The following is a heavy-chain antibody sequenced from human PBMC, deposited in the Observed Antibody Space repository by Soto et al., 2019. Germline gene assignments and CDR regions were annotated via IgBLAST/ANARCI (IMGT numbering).Heavy chain of an antibody. CDR2: IWYDGSLE. V-gene: IGHV3-33*03. Sequence: QVQLVESGGGVVQPGRSLRLSCAASGFSFSSFGMHWVRQAPGKGLEWVAIIWYDGSLEYYADSVKGRFTISRDNSKNTLYLQMSSLRVEDTAVYYCAKASYDFWSGYYHPFDYWGQGTLVTVSS. CDR1: GFSFSSFG. J-gene: IGHJ4*02. CDR3: AKASYDFWSGYYHPFDY. D-gene: IGHD3-3*01.